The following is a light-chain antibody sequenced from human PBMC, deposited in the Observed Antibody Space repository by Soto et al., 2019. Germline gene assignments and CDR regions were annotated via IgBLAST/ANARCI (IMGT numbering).Light chain of an antibody. CDR1: QSVSSSY. CDR3: QQYGSSPPIT. Sequence: EIVLPQSPGTLSLSPGERATLSCRAGQSVSSSYLAWYQQKPGQAPRLLIYGASSRATGIPDRFSGSGSGTDFTLTISRLEPEDFAVYYCQQYGSSPPITFGQGTRLE. V-gene: IGKV3-20*01. J-gene: IGKJ5*01. CDR2: GAS.